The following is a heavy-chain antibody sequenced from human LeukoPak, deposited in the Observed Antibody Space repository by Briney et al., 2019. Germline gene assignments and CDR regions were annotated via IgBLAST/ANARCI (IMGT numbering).Heavy chain of an antibody. J-gene: IGHJ3*01. Sequence: GGSLRLSCAASGFTLSSYWIHWVRQAPGKGLVWVSYINPGGSSTNYADSVKGRFTVSRDNAENTLYLQMNSLRVEDTAVYYCASGCINGVCDGGMWGQGSMVPVSS. D-gene: IGHD2-8*01. CDR1: GFTLSSYW. CDR2: INPGGSST. V-gene: IGHV3-74*01. CDR3: ASGCINGVCDGGM.